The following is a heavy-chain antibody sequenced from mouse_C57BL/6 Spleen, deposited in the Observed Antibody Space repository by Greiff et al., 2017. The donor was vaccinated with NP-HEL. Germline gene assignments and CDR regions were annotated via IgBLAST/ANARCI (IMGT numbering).Heavy chain of an antibody. V-gene: IGHV1-64*01. Sequence: QVQLQQPGAELVKPGASVKLSCKASGYTFTSYWMHWVKQRPGQGLEWIGMIHPNSGSTNYNEKFKSKATLTVDKSSSPAYMQLSSDTSEDCAVYYCARGGRGSSHWHRGIWGTGTAVTVPS. D-gene: IGHD1-1*01. CDR2: IHPNSGST. J-gene: IGHJ1*03. CDR1: GYTFTSYW. CDR3: ARGGRGSSHWHRGI.